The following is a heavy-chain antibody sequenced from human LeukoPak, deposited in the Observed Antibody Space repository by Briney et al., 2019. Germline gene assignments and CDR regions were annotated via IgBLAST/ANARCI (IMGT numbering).Heavy chain of an antibody. J-gene: IGHJ5*02. CDR2: ISGSGGST. D-gene: IGHD6-6*01. CDR3: AREGGSSSSYNWFDP. Sequence: AGGSLRLSCAASGFTFSSYAMSWVRQAPGKGLEWVSAISGSGGSTYYADSVKGRFTISRDNAKNSLYLQMNSLRAEDTAVYYCAREGGSSSSYNWFDPWGQGTLVTVSS. V-gene: IGHV3-23*01. CDR1: GFTFSSYA.